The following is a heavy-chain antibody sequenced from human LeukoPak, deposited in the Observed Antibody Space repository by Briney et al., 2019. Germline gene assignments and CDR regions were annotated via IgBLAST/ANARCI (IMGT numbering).Heavy chain of an antibody. J-gene: IGHJ4*02. CDR3: ARSYDFWSGYSYYFDY. Sequence: SVKVSCKASGGTFSSYAISWVRQAPGQGLERMGGIIPIFGTANYAQKFQGRVTITADESTSTAYMELSSLRSEDTAVYYCARSYDFWSGYSYYFDYWGQGTLVTVSS. V-gene: IGHV1-69*13. CDR2: IIPIFGTA. CDR1: GGTFSSYA. D-gene: IGHD3-3*01.